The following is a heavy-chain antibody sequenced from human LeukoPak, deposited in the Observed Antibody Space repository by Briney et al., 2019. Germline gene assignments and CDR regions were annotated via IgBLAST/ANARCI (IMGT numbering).Heavy chain of an antibody. CDR1: GFTFSSYA. J-gene: IGHJ1*01. CDR2: ISGSGGST. CDR3: AKLARVVVVIGYFQH. V-gene: IGHV3-23*01. D-gene: IGHD3-22*01. Sequence: GGSLRLSCAASGFTFSSYAMSWVRQAPGKGLEWVSAISGSGGSTYYADSVKGRFTISRDNSKNTLYLQMNSLRAEDTSVYYCAKLARVVVVIGYFQHWGQGTLVTVSS.